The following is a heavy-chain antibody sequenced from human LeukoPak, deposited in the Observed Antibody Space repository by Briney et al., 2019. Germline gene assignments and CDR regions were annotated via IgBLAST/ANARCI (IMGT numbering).Heavy chain of an antibody. J-gene: IGHJ5*02. V-gene: IGHV1-18*01. CDR2: ISAYNGNT. CDR3: ARVGKRIAAAGPYNWFDP. Sequence: ASVKVSCKASGYTFTSYGISWVRQAPGQGLEWMGWISAYNGNTNYAQKFQGRVTMTRDTSISTAYMELSRLRSNDTAVYYCARVGKRIAAAGPYNWFDPWGQGTLVTVSS. CDR1: GYTFTSYG. D-gene: IGHD6-13*01.